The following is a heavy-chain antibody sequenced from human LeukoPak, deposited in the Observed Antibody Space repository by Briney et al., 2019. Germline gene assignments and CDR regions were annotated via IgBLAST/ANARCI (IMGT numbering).Heavy chain of an antibody. Sequence: GGSLRLSCAASGNYWMHWVRQVPGKGLVWVSHINSDGSWTSYADSVKGRFTISKDSAKNTVYLQMNSLRAEDTAVYYCVSFYETYWGRGTLVTVSS. D-gene: IGHD2/OR15-2a*01. V-gene: IGHV3-74*01. CDR1: GNYW. J-gene: IGHJ4*02. CDR2: INSDGSWT. CDR3: VSFYETY.